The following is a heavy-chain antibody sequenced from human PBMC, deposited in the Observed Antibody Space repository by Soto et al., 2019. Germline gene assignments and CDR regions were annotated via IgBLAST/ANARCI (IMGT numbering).Heavy chain of an antibody. Sequence: QVQLQESGPGLVKPSETLSLTCAVSGDSISTNNWWSWVRQPPGKGLEWIGEIYHSGSTNYNPSLKSRVTISADRSKNQLSLRLNSVTAADTAVYFCARDTHWGLSDWGQGTLVIVSS. CDR2: IYHSGST. CDR1: GDSISTNNW. J-gene: IGHJ4*02. D-gene: IGHD7-27*01. CDR3: ARDTHWGLSD. V-gene: IGHV4-4*02.